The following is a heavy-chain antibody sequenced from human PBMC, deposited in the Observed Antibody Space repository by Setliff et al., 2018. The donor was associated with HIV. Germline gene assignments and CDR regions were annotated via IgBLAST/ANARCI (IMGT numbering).Heavy chain of an antibody. D-gene: IGHD6-13*01. J-gene: IGHJ4*02. CDR3: AKDLPPYSSSWTHFDY. Sequence: PGGSLRLSCAASGFTFSSHAMSWVRQAPGKGLEWVSAISGSGGSTYYADSVKGRFTISRDNSKNTLYLQMNSLRAEDTAVYYCAKDLPPYSSSWTHFDYWGQGTLVTVSS. CDR1: GFTFSSHA. CDR2: ISGSGGST. V-gene: IGHV3-23*01.